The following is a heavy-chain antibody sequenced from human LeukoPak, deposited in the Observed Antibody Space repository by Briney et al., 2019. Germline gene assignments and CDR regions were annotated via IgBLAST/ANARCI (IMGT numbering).Heavy chain of an antibody. CDR1: GFTFSSYA. J-gene: IGHJ4*02. CDR2: ISGSGGST. CDR3: ATSVWFGELFPFDY. Sequence: GGSLRLSCAASGFTFSSYAMSWVRQAPGKGREWVSAISGSGGSTYYADSVKGRFTISRDNSKNTLYLQMNSLRAEDTAVYYCATSVWFGELFPFDYWGQGTLVTVSS. V-gene: IGHV3-23*01. D-gene: IGHD3-10*01.